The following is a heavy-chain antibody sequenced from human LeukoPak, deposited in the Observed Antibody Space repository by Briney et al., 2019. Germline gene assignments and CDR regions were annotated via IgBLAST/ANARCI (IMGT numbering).Heavy chain of an antibody. CDR2: IYHSVST. CDR3: ARIETCRSGWYDAFFDY. V-gene: IGHV4-38-2*02. Sequence: SETLSLTCSLSDYSLSSGYYWGWVRQPPRKGLGWVGSIYHSVSTYYNPSPKSRDTISVDTSKNHFSLKLTPLTAAHPAVYYCARIETCRSGWYDAFFDYWGQGTLVTVSS. J-gene: IGHJ4*02. CDR1: DYSLSSGYY. D-gene: IGHD6-19*01.